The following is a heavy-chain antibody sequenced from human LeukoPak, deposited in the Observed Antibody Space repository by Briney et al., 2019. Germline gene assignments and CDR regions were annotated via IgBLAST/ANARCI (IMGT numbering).Heavy chain of an antibody. D-gene: IGHD3-22*01. J-gene: IGHJ5*02. V-gene: IGHV4-59*01. Sequence: SETLSLTCTVSGGSISSYYWSWIRQPPGKGLEWIGYIYYSGSTNYNPSLKSRVTISVDTSKNQFSLKLSSVTAADTAVYYCARVGYYYDSSGYYPSWFDPWGQGTLVTVSS. CDR2: IYYSGST. CDR3: ARVGYYYDSSGYYPSWFDP. CDR1: GGSISSYY.